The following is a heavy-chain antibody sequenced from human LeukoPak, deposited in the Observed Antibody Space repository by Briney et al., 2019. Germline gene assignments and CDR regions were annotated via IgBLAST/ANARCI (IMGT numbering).Heavy chain of an antibody. CDR1: GFTFSSYA. J-gene: IGHJ4*02. CDR2: ISGSGGST. CDR3: AKDQTVNYYDSSGYDY. D-gene: IGHD3-22*01. V-gene: IGHV3-23*01. Sequence: GGSLRLSCAASGFTFSSYAMSWVRQAPGKGLEWVSAISGSGGSTYYADSVKGRFTISRDNSKNTLYLQMNSLRAEDTAVYYCAKDQTVNYYDSSGYDYWGQGTLVTVSS.